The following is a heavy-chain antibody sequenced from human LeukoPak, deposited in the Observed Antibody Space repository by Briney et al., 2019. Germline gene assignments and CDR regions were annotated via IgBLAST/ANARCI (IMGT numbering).Heavy chain of an antibody. CDR2: ISSSSSYI. D-gene: IGHD6-13*01. CDR3: ARDLIAAGHFDY. CDR1: GFTFSSYS. V-gene: IGHV3-21*01. J-gene: IGHJ4*02. Sequence: GGYLRLSCAASGFTFSSYSMNWVRQAPGKGLEWVSSISSSSSYIYYADSVKGRFTISRDNAKNSLYLQMNSLRAEDTAVYYCARDLIAAGHFDYWGQGTLVTVSS.